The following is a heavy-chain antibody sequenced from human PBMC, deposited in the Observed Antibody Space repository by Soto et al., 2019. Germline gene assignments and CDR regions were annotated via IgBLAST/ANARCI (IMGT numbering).Heavy chain of an antibody. J-gene: IGHJ4*02. CDR1: GYTFNTYY. Sequence: QVQLVQSGAEVRKPGASVKVSCKPSGYTFNTYYLHWLRQAPGQALEWMGVIHPSGGGTTYAQKCPGRGTVTXXXSXXTVFMELSSLRSDDTAVYYCARGGHIAVVTASFDYWGQGTLVTVSS. CDR3: ARGGHIAVVTASFDY. D-gene: IGHD2-21*02. CDR2: IHPSGGGT. V-gene: IGHV1-46*02.